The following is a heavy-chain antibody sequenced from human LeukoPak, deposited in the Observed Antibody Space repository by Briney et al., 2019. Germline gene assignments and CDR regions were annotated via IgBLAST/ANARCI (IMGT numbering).Heavy chain of an antibody. J-gene: IGHJ3*02. CDR3: ATPRGAAAANAAFDI. D-gene: IGHD6-13*01. Sequence: GASVKVSCKVSGYTLTELSMHWVRQAPGKGLEWMGGFDPEDGETIYAQMFRGRVTMTEDTSTDTAYMELSSLRSEDTAVYYCATPRGAAAANAAFDIWGQGTMVTVSS. CDR2: FDPEDGET. V-gene: IGHV1-24*01. CDR1: GYTLTELS.